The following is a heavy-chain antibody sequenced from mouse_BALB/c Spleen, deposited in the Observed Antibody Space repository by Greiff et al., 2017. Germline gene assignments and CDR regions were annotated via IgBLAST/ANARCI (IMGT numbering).Heavy chain of an antibody. D-gene: IGHD1-1*01. V-gene: IGHV2-9*02. CDR1: GFSLTSYG. J-gene: IGHJ4*01. CDR2: IWAGGST. Sequence: VQLKESGPGLVAPSQSLSITCTVSGFSLTSYGVHWVRQPPGKGLEWLGVIWAGGSTNYNSALMSRLSISKDNSKSQVFLKMNSLQTDDTAMYYCARIYGSSYHYAMDYWGQGTSVTVSS. CDR3: ARIYGSSYHYAMDY.